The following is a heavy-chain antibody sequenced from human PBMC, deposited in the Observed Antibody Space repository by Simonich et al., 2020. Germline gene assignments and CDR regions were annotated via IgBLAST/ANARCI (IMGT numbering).Heavy chain of an antibody. D-gene: IGHD1-26*01. J-gene: IGHJ3*02. CDR1: GFTFSSYA. CDR2: ISDDGSNK. Sequence: QVQLVESGGGVVQPGRSLRLSCAASGFTFSSYAMHWVRQAQGKGQEWVAGISDDGSNKYYADSVKGRFTISGDNSKNTLYLQMNSLRAEDTAVYYCAREGAGNDAFDIWGQGTMVTVSS. V-gene: IGHV3-30*07. CDR3: AREGAGNDAFDI.